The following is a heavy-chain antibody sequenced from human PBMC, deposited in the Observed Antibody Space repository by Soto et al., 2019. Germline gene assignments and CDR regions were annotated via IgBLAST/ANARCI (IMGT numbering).Heavy chain of an antibody. D-gene: IGHD4-17*01. Sequence: SETLSLTCAVSGGSISSGGYSWSWIRQPPGKGLEWIGYIYHSGSTYYNPSLKSRVTISVDRSKNQFSLKLSSVTAADTAVYYCARDFGASYYGDYHAFDIWGQGTMVTVSS. CDR3: ARDFGASYYGDYHAFDI. CDR1: GGSISSGGYS. CDR2: IYHSGST. J-gene: IGHJ3*02. V-gene: IGHV4-30-2*01.